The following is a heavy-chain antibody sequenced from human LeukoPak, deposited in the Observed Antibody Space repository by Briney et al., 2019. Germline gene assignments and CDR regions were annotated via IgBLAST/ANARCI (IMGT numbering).Heavy chain of an antibody. CDR1: GGSISSSSYY. CDR2: IHYSGST. J-gene: IGHJ5*02. CDR3: ARERTIWFGELLLLDP. Sequence: SETLSLTCTVSGGSISSSSYYWGWIRQPPGKGLEWIGSIHYSGSTNYNPSLKSRVTMSVDTSKNQFSLKLSSVTAADTAVYYCARERTIWFGELLLLDPWGQGTLVTVSS. D-gene: IGHD3-10*01. V-gene: IGHV4-39*07.